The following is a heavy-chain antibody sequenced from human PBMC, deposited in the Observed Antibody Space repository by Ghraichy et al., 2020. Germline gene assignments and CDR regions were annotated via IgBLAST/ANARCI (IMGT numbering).Heavy chain of an antibody. Sequence: SVKVSCKASGDSFRNYAFSWMRQAPGQGLEWMGRITPIIGVTDYAQKFQGRVTITADPSTSTVDMELSSLRSEDTALYYCAKSTLRGVRPSYYYYGMDVWGQGTTVTVSS. CDR3: AKSTLRGVRPSYYYYGMDV. J-gene: IGHJ6*02. D-gene: IGHD3-10*01. V-gene: IGHV1-69*04. CDR1: GDSFRNYA. CDR2: ITPIIGVT.